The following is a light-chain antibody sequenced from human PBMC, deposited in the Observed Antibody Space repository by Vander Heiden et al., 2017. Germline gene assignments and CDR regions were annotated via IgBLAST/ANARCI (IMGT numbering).Light chain of an antibody. Sequence: QSALTQPASVSGSPGQSLTISCTGTSSDIGGYDYVSWYQQHPGKAPKLMIYDVTDRPSGVSSRFSGSKSGNTASLTISGLQADDEADYYCSSYTSNITYVFGSGTKVTVL. V-gene: IGLV2-14*03. CDR2: DVT. CDR1: SSDIGGYDY. CDR3: SSYTSNITYV. J-gene: IGLJ1*01.